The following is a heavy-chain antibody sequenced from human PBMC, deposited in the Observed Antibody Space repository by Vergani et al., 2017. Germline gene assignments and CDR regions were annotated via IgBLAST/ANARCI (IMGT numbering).Heavy chain of an antibody. Sequence: QVQLVPSGAVVKTPGASVKVSCKASGYIFTSYDINWVRQATGQGLEWMGWMNPNSGNTGYAQKFQGRVTMTRNTSISTTYMELSSLRSEDTAVYYCARCSILEWLSYYYYYGMDVWGQGTTVTVSS. CDR3: ARCSILEWLSYYYYYGMDV. J-gene: IGHJ6*02. V-gene: IGHV1-8*01. CDR1: GYIFTSYD. D-gene: IGHD3-3*01. CDR2: MNPNSGNT.